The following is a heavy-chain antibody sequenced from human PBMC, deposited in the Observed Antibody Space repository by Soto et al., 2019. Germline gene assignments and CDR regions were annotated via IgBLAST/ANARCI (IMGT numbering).Heavy chain of an antibody. CDR2: IYYSGST. CDR1: GGYISSSSYY. Sequence: SETLSLTCTVSGGYISSSSYYWGWIRQPPGKGLEWIGSIYYSGSTYYNPSLKSRVTISVDTSKNQFSLKLSSVTAADTAVYYCARHSYYYDSSGPNPIDYWGQGTLVTVSS. D-gene: IGHD3-22*01. CDR3: ARHSYYYDSSGPNPIDY. V-gene: IGHV4-39*01. J-gene: IGHJ4*02.